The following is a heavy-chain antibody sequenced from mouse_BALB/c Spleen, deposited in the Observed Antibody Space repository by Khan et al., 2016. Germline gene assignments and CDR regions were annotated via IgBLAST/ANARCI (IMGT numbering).Heavy chain of an antibody. D-gene: IGHD2-4*01. Sequence: VQLQQPGAELVKPGASVKLSCTASGFNIKDTYMHWVKQRPEQGLEWIGRIDPANGNTIYDPKFQGKATITADTSSNTAYLQLSSLTSEDTAVYYCARSPYDYDVGFAYWGQGTLVTVSA. CDR1: GFNIKDTY. V-gene: IGHV14-3*02. CDR3: ARSPYDYDVGFAY. CDR2: IDPANGNT. J-gene: IGHJ3*01.